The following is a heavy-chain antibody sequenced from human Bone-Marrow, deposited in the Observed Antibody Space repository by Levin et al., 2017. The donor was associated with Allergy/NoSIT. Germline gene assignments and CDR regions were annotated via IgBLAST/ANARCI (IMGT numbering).Heavy chain of an antibody. D-gene: IGHD6-19*01. Sequence: SQTLSLTCTVSGGSISSSSYYWGWIRQPPGKGLEWIGSIYYSGSTYYNPSLKSRVTISVDTSKNQFSLKLSSVTAADTAVYYCARDVGIAVAGLHYYYYGMDVWGQGTTVTVSS. CDR2: IYYSGST. J-gene: IGHJ6*02. V-gene: IGHV4-39*07. CDR1: GGSISSSSYY. CDR3: ARDVGIAVAGLHYYYYGMDV.